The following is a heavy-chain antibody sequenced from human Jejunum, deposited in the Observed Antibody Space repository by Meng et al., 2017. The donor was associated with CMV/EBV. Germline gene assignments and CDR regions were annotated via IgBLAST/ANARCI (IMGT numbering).Heavy chain of an antibody. D-gene: IGHD3-3*01. J-gene: IGHJ4*02. CDR3: VRDGSGGLVAEY. V-gene: IGHV4-39*07. CDR2: ISSTGGP. CDR1: GYSIHSCRQHY. Sequence: TVDGYSIHSCRQHYWRWLRRPPGSSLEWIGSISSTGGPHYVPPLKSRVTVTVDTSQNQFSLRLRSVTAADTALYYCVRDGSGGLVAEYWGQGAPVTVSS.